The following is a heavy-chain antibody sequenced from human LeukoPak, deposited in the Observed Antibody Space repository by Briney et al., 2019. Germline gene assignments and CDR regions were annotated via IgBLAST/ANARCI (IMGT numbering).Heavy chain of an antibody. CDR2: ISSSGSTI. D-gene: IGHD2-2*01. V-gene: IGHV3-48*04. Sequence: AGRSLRLSCAASGFTFSSYGMHWVRQAPGKGLGWVSYISSSGSTIYYADSVKGRFTISRDNAKNSLYLQMNSLRAEDTAVYYCARETQLSYGMDVWGQGTTVTVSS. CDR3: ARETQLSYGMDV. CDR1: GFTFSSYG. J-gene: IGHJ6*02.